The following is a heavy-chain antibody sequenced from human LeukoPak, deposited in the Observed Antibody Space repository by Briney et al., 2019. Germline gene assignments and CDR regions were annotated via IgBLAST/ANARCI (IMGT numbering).Heavy chain of an antibody. CDR3: ARDPHPADTAMVTGDY. V-gene: IGHV1-69*04. CDR2: IIPILGIA. Sequence: ASVKVSCKASGGAFSSYAISWVRQAPGQGLEWMGRIIPILGIANYAQKFQGRVTITADKSTSTAYMELSSLRSEDTAVYYCARDPHPADTAMVTGDYWGQGTLVTVSS. D-gene: IGHD5-18*01. CDR1: GGAFSSYA. J-gene: IGHJ4*02.